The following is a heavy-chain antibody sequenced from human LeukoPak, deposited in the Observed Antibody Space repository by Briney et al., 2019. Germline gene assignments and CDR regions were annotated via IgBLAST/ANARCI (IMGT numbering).Heavy chain of an antibody. CDR2: IYYSGTT. J-gene: IGHJ4*02. CDR3: ARLKVDANNYFDY. D-gene: IGHD1-26*01. Sequence: SETLSLTCTVSGGSISRSTYSWAWIRQPPGKGLEWIGNIYYSGTTYYNPSLKSRVTISVDTSKNQFSLKLSSVTAADTALYYCARLKVDANNYFDYWGQGTLVTVSS. CDR1: GGSISRSTYS. V-gene: IGHV4-39*07.